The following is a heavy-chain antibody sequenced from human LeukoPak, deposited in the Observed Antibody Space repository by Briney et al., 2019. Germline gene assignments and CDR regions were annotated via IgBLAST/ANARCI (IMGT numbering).Heavy chain of an antibody. J-gene: IGHJ4*02. CDR2: IYYSGGT. Sequence: PSETLSLTCTVSGGSISSGGYYWSWIRQHPGKGLEWIGYIYYSGGTNHNPSLKSRVTISVDTSKNQFSLKLSSVTAADTAVYYCARRPPGRAVAGFDYWGQGTLVTVSS. V-gene: IGHV4-61*08. D-gene: IGHD6-19*01. CDR3: ARRPPGRAVAGFDY. CDR1: GGSISSGGYY.